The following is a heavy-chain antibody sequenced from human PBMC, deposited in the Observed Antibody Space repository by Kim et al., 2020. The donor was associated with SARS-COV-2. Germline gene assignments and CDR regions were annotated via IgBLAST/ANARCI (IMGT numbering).Heavy chain of an antibody. D-gene: IGHD3-10*01. V-gene: IGHV4-34*01. Sequence: SETLSLTCAVYGGSFSGYYWSWIRQPPGKGLEWIGEINHSGSTNYNPSLKSRVTISVDTSKNQFSLKLSSVTAADTAVYYCARSPQGSGSIDYWGQGTLVTVSS. CDR3: ARSPQGSGSIDY. CDR1: GGSFSGYY. J-gene: IGHJ4*02. CDR2: INHSGST.